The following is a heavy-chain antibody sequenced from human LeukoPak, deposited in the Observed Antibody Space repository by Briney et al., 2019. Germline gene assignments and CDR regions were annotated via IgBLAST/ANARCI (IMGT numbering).Heavy chain of an antibody. V-gene: IGHV1-2*02. CDR3: ARDFTGSLDY. J-gene: IGHJ4*02. CDR1: GYTFTGHS. D-gene: IGHD3-9*01. CDR2: INPNGGGT. Sequence: ASVKVSCKASGYTFTGHSIHWVRQAPGQGLEWMGLINPNGGGTYYAQKFQGRVSTTRDTSISTAYMELSSLKSDDTAVYYCARDFTGSLDYWSQGTLVTVSS.